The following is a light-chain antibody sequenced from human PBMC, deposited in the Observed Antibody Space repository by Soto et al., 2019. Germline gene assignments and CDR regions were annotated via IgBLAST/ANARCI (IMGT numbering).Light chain of an antibody. CDR3: QQYNSYST. J-gene: IGKJ1*01. CDR1: QSISSW. CDR2: KAS. V-gene: IGKV1-5*03. Sequence: KSQSPSTLSASVGDRVTITCRASQSISSWLAWYQQKPGKAPKLLIYKASSLESGVPSRFSGSGSGTEFTLTISSLQPDDFATYYCQQYNSYSTFGQGTKV.